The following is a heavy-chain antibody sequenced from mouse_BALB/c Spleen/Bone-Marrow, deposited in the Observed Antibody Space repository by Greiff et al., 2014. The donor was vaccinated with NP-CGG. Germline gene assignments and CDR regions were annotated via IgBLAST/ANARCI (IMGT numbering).Heavy chain of an antibody. CDR3: AKYMNDGICWYFDV. D-gene: IGHD2-1*01. Sequence: DVKLVESGGGLVQPGGSLRLSCATSGFTFTDYYMSWVRQPPGKALEWLGFIRNKAKGYTTEYSASVKGRFTISRDNSQSILYLKIDSQRAEDRGYYYCAKYMNDGICWYFDVGGAGTTVTVS. J-gene: IGHJ1*01. CDR2: IRNKAKGYTT. CDR1: GFTFTDYY. V-gene: IGHV7-3*02.